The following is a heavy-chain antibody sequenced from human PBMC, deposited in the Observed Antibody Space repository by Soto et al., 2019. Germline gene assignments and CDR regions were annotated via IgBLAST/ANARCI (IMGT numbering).Heavy chain of an antibody. J-gene: IGHJ4*02. CDR3: ARYRWQLNDGVDY. D-gene: IGHD2-15*01. CDR1: GFTFSDYY. Sequence: GGSLRLSCAASGFTFSDYYISWIRQAPGKGLEWVSYVSSSSSYTNYADSVKGRFTISRDNAKNSLYLQMNSLRAEDTAVYYCARYRWQLNDGVDYWGQGTLVTVSS. V-gene: IGHV3-11*06. CDR2: VSSSSSYT.